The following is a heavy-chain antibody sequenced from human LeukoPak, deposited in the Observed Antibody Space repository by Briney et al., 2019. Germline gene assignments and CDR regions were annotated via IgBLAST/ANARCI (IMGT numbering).Heavy chain of an antibody. J-gene: IGHJ4*02. V-gene: IGHV1-18*01. CDR3: ARPTYYYDSSGYCDY. Sequence: ASVKVSCKASGYTFTNYGIDWVRQAPGQGLEWMGWISGYNGNTNYAQKLQGRVTMTTDTSTTTAYMELRSLRSDDTAVYYCARPTYYYDSSGYCDYWGQGTLVTVSS. CDR1: GYTFTNYG. CDR2: ISGYNGNT. D-gene: IGHD3-22*01.